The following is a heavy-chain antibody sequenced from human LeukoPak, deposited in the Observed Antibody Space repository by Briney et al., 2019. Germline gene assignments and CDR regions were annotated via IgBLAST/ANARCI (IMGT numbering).Heavy chain of an antibody. Sequence: GGSLRLSCAASGFTFDDYAMHWVRQAPGKGLEWVSLISGDGGSTYYADSVKGRFTISRDNSKNSLYLLMNSLRTEDTALYYCANMNVLNFSFDYWSQETLVTVSS. J-gene: IGHJ4*02. CDR1: GFTFDDYA. CDR2: ISGDGGST. CDR3: ANMNVLNFSFDY. V-gene: IGHV3-43*02. D-gene: IGHD3-16*01.